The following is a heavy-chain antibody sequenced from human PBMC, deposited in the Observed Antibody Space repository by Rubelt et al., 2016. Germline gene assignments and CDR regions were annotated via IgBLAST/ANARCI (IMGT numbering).Heavy chain of an antibody. CDR1: GYTFTSYG. CDR3: ARDARWIAAAADY. CDR2: ISAYNGNT. J-gene: IGHJ4*02. V-gene: IGHV1-18*01. D-gene: IGHD6-13*01. Sequence: QVQLVQSGAEVKKPGASVKVSCKASGYTFTSYGISWVRQAPGQGLEWMGWISAYNGNTNVAEKFQGRVTMTTDTSRSTADMELRSLRSDDTAVYYCARDARWIAAAADYWGQGTLVTVSS.